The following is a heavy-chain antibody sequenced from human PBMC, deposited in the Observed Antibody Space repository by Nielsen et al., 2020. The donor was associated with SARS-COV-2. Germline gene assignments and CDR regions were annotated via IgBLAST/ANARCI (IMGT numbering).Heavy chain of an antibody. Sequence: SVKVSCKASGGTFSSYAISWVRQAPGQGLEWMGGIIPIFGTANYAQKFQGRVTITADESTSTAYMELSSLRSEDTAVYYCARDTEPLGCYDSSGYYPINLDYWGQGTLVTVSS. V-gene: IGHV1-69*13. D-gene: IGHD3-22*01. CDR1: GGTFSSYA. J-gene: IGHJ4*02. CDR2: IIPIFGTA. CDR3: ARDTEPLGCYDSSGYYPINLDY.